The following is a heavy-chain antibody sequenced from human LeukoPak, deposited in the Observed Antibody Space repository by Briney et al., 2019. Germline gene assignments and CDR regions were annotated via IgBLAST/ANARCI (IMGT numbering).Heavy chain of an antibody. D-gene: IGHD1-7*01. Sequence: GGSLRLSCAASGFSFSNCAMHWVRQAAGKGLEWVARILSDGNNKFYIDSVKGRFTISRDNSKNTLFLQMNSLTTEDTAIYYCAKLSDWDYVYDYWGQGTLVTVSS. CDR2: ILSDGNNK. V-gene: IGHV3-30*18. CDR3: AKLSDWDYVYDY. J-gene: IGHJ4*02. CDR1: GFSFSNCA.